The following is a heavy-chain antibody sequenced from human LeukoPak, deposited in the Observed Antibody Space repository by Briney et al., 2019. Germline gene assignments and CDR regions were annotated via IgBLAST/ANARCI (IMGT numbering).Heavy chain of an antibody. D-gene: IGHD6-25*01. CDR3: ARDRSGYSEYYFDY. CDR2: IYPSGST. J-gene: IGHJ4*02. CDR1: GGSTNTYC. V-gene: IGHV4-4*07. Sequence: SETLSLTCTVSGGSTNTYCWSWIRQPAEKGLEWVGRIYPSGSTYYNPSLKSRVTISIDKYKNQFSLRLTSVSAADTAVYYCARDRSGYSEYYFDYWGQGSLVTVSS.